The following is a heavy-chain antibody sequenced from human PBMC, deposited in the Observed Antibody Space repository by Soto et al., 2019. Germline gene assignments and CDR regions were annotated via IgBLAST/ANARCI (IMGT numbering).Heavy chain of an antibody. CDR2: INPNSGVT. CDR1: GDRFTDYY. D-gene: IGHD6-25*01. Sequence: QVQLVQSGAEVKEPGASVTVSCRASGDRFTDYYMHWVRQAPGQGLEWMGWINPNSGVTKYAQKFQGWVTMTRDTSIRTVYMQLRRLGFDDTAIYYCARESGAATATLDDYYFYMDVGGTGSRVTASS. J-gene: IGHJ6*03. CDR3: ARESGAATATLDDYYFYMDV. V-gene: IGHV1-2*04.